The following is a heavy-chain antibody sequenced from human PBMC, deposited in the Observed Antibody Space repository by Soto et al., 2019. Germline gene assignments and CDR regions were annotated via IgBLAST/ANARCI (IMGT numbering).Heavy chain of an antibody. J-gene: IGHJ3*02. V-gene: IGHV4-59*01. CDR1: GGSITNYY. Sequence: PSETLSLTCIVSGGSITNYYWSWIRQPPGKGLEWIGYIYSGGSTNYNPSLKSRVTISVDTSKNQFSLNLTSVTAADTAVYHCARDSAYGDAFDIWGKGTMVTVSS. CDR3: ARDSAYGDAFDI. CDR2: IYSGGST. D-gene: IGHD3-10*01.